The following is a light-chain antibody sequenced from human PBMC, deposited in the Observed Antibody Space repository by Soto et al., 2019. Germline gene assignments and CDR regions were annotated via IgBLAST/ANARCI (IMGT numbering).Light chain of an antibody. V-gene: IGKV3-15*01. CDR1: QRVYSN. CDR2: GAS. J-gene: IGKJ5*01. CDR3: QQYTNWPPNT. Sequence: EILMTQSPDTLSVSPGESATLSCRASQRVYSNLAWYQQRPGQAPRLLIYGASTRATGVPAGFSGRGSGTEVTLTISSLQSEDFAVYYCQQYTNWPPNTFGQGTRLEIK.